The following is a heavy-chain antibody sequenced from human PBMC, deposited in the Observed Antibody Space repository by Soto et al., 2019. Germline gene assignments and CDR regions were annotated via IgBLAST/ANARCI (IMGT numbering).Heavy chain of an antibody. V-gene: IGHV1-69*01. J-gene: IGHJ5*02. CDR2: IIPIFGTT. CDR3: AGAFGRGWYNCFDP. D-gene: IGHD6-19*01. CDR1: GVTFSSYG. Sequence: QVQLVQSGAEVKKPGSSVKVSCKASGVTFSSYGISWVRQAPGQGLEFMGGIIPIFGTTNYAHKFRGRVTFTADESTNTTYMELTILRSEDMAVYYCAGAFGRGWYNCFDPWGQGPLVTVSS.